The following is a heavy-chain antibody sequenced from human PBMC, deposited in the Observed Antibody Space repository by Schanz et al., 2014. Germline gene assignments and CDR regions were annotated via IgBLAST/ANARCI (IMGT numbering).Heavy chain of an antibody. D-gene: IGHD3-10*01. Sequence: EVQLVESGGGLVQPGGSLRLSCAASGFTFSTYAMTWVRQAPGKGLEWVSSISAGGTNTYYADSVKGRFTLSRDNSKNTLYLQMNSLIVEDTAVYYCARAQGVIRLYYGVDVWGQGTTVTVSS. V-gene: IGHV3-23*04. CDR1: GFTFSTYA. CDR2: ISAGGTNT. CDR3: ARAQGVIRLYYGVDV. J-gene: IGHJ6*02.